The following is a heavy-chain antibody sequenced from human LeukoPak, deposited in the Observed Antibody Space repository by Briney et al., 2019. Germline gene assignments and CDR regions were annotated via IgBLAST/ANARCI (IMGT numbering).Heavy chain of an antibody. CDR1: GFTFGDYA. CDR2: IKQDGSEK. J-gene: IGHJ4*02. Sequence: GGSLRLSCAGSGFTFGDYAVSWVRQAPGKGLEWVANIKQDGSEKYYVDSVKGRFTISRDNAKNSLYLQMNSLRAEDTAVYYCARTGNAKAYPDYGDYWGQGTLVTVSS. V-gene: IGHV3-7*01. CDR3: ARTGNAKAYPDYGDY.